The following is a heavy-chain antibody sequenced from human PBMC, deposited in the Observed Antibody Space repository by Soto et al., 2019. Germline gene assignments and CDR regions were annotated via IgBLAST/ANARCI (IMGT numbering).Heavy chain of an antibody. J-gene: IGHJ4*02. Sequence: GASVKVSCKASGGTFSSYAISWVRQAPGQGLEWMGGIIPIFGTANYAQKFQGRVTITADESTSTAYMELSSLRSEDTAVYYCARVGVPYYYDSSGGYFDYWGRGTLFTVSS. D-gene: IGHD3-22*01. V-gene: IGHV1-69*13. CDR3: ARVGVPYYYDSSGGYFDY. CDR1: GGTFSSYA. CDR2: IIPIFGTA.